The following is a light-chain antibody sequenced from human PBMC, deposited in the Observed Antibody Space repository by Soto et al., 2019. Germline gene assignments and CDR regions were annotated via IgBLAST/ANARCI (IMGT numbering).Light chain of an antibody. CDR1: QTVSNTY. Sequence: EIVLTQSPGTLSLSPGERATLSCRASQTVSNTYLAWYQQKPGQAPRLLIYGASSRATGIPDRFSGSGSGTDFTLTISRLEPADSAVYYCQQYDNSPRLTFGGGTKVDIK. V-gene: IGKV3-20*01. CDR2: GAS. J-gene: IGKJ4*01. CDR3: QQYDNSPRLT.